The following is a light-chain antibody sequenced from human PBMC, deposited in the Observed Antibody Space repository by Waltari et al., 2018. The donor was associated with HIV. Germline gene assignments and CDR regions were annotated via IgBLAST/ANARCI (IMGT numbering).Light chain of an antibody. CDR2: RNN. CDR1: SYNVCNQG. V-gene: IGLV10-54*04. Sequence: QAGLTQPPSVSKGLRQTATLTCTGTSYNVCNQGPTWLQQRLGHPPKLISYRNNNRPSGISERFSASTSGSTASLTITGLQPEDEADYYCSAWDTSLRTWVFGGGTNLTVL. J-gene: IGLJ3*02. CDR3: SAWDTSLRTWV.